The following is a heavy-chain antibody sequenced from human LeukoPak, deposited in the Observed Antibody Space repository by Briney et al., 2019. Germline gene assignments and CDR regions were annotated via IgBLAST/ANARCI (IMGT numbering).Heavy chain of an antibody. V-gene: IGHV1-18*04. D-gene: IGHD3-3*01. J-gene: IGHJ4*02. Sequence: ASVKVSCKASGYTFTGYYMHWVRQAPGQGLEWMGWISAYNGNTNYAQKLQGRVTMTTDTSTSTAYMELRSLRSDDTAVYYCARDLEWWLPTDYWGQGTLVTVSS. CDR2: ISAYNGNT. CDR3: ARDLEWWLPTDY. CDR1: GYTFTGYY.